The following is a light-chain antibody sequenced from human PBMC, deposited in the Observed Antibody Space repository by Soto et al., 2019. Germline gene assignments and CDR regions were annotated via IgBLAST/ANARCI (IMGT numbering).Light chain of an antibody. V-gene: IGLV2-14*01. CDR1: SSDVGGYNY. CDR3: SSYTSSSTLV. CDR2: EVS. Sequence: QSVLTQPASVSGSPGQSITISCTETSSDVGGYNYVSWYQQHPGKAPKLMIYEVSNRPSGVSNRFSGSKSGTTASLTISGLQAEDEADYYCSSYTSSSTLVFGTGTKLTVL. J-gene: IGLJ1*01.